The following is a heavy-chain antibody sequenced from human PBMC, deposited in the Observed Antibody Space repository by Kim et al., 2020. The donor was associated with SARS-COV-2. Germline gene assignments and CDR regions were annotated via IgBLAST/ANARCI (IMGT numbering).Heavy chain of an antibody. V-gene: IGHV3-30*04. CDR1: GFTFSSYA. J-gene: IGHJ6*02. D-gene: IGHD6-19*01. CDR2: ISYDGSNK. CDR3: ARGDVDSSGWYGYYYYYYGMDV. Sequence: GGFLRLSCAASGFTFSSYAMHWVRQAPGKGLEWVAVISYDGSNKYYADSVKGRFTISRDNSKNTLYLQMNSLRAEDTAVYYCARGDVDSSGWYGYYYYYYGMDVWGQGTTVTVSS.